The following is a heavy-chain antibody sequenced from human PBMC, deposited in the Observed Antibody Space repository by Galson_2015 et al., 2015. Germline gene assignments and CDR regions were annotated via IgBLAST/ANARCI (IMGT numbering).Heavy chain of an antibody. CDR3: ASSGDQYYYYMDV. V-gene: IGHV1-69*13. CDR1: GGTFSSYA. J-gene: IGHJ6*03. D-gene: IGHD2-21*02. Sequence: SVKVSCKASGGTFSSYAISWVRQAPGQGLEWMGGIIPIFGTANYAQKFQGRVTITADESTSTAYMELSSLRSEDTAVYYCASSGDQYYYYMDVWGKGTTVTVSS. CDR2: IIPIFGTA.